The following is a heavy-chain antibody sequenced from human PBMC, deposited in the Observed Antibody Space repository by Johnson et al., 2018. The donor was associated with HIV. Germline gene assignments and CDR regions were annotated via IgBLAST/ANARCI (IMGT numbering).Heavy chain of an antibody. CDR3: ARATVTPSDAFDF. CDR1: GFTFSSYY. V-gene: IGHV3-7*02. Sequence: VQLVESGGGLVQPGGSLRLSCAASGFTFSSYYMSWVRQAPGKGLEWVANIKQDGSDKYYVDSVKGRFTISRDNSKNTLYLQLNSLRAEEPAVYSCARATVTPSDAFDFWGQGTMVTGSS. D-gene: IGHD4-17*01. CDR2: IKQDGSDK. J-gene: IGHJ3*01.